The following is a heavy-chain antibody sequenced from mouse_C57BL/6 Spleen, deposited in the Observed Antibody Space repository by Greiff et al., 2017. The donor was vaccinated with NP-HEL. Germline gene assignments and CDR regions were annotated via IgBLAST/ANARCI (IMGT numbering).Heavy chain of an antibody. CDR2: IYPGDGDT. D-gene: IGHD2-2*01. CDR1: GYAFSSYW. J-gene: IGHJ2*01. Sequence: QVQLKESGAELVKPGASVKISCKASGYAFSSYWMNWVKQRPGKGLEWIGQIYPGDGDTNYNGKLKGKATLTADKSSSTAYMQLSSLTSEDSAVYFCARSGGYDGKNYFDYWGQGTTLTVSS. CDR3: ARSGGYDGKNYFDY. V-gene: IGHV1-80*01.